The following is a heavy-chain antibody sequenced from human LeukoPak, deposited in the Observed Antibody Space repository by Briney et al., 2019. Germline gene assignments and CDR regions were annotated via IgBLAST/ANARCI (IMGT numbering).Heavy chain of an antibody. Sequence: SETLSLTCAVSGGSFSGYYWNWIRQPPGKGLEWIAEINDSGSANYNPSLKSRVAISVDTSKNQFSLKLSSVTAADTAVYYCARGGIAARPDRDKDFDYWGQGTLVTVSS. CDR2: INDSGSA. D-gene: IGHD6-6*01. CDR1: GGSFSGYY. CDR3: ARGGIAARPDRDKDFDY. J-gene: IGHJ4*02. V-gene: IGHV4-34*01.